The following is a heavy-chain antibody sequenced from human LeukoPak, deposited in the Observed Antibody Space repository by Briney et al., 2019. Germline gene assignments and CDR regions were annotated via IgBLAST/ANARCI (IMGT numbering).Heavy chain of an antibody. V-gene: IGHV3-73*01. Sequence: GGSLRLSCAASGFTFSGSAMHWVRQASGKGLEWVGRIKSKANGYATAYVASVKGRFTISRDDSKNTAYLQMNSLKTEDTAVYYCTRVEGGSGYDWGQGTLVTVSS. CDR2: IKSKANGYAT. CDR1: GFTFSGSA. J-gene: IGHJ4*02. D-gene: IGHD3-22*01. CDR3: TRVEGGSGYD.